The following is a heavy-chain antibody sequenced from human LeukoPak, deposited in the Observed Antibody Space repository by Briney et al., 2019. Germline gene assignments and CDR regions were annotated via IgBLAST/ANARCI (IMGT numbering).Heavy chain of an antibody. CDR2: IKPDGSET. D-gene: IGHD3-10*01. J-gene: IGHJ5*02. CDR1: GFTFSSYW. Sequence: PGRSLRLSCAASGFTFSSYWLTWVRQAPGKGLEWVANIKPDGSETNYVDSVKGRFTISRDNAKNSLYLQMNSLRPEDTAVYYCVRGSSGTTVRGVSWAWFDPWGQGTLVTVSS. V-gene: IGHV3-7*05. CDR3: VRGSSGTTVRGVSWAWFDP.